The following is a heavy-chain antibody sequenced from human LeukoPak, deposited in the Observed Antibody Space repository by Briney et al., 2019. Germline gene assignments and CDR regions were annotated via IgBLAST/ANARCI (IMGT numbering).Heavy chain of an antibody. J-gene: IGHJ5*02. V-gene: IGHV1-46*03. CDR3: ARDGSGSYYNNWFDP. Sequence: RASVKVSCKASGYTFTSYYMHWVRQAPGQGLEWMGIINPSGGSTSYAQKFQGRVTMTRDTSTSTVYMELRSLRSEDTAVYYCARDGSGSYYNNWFDPWGQGTLVTVSS. CDR1: GYTFTSYY. CDR2: INPSGGST. D-gene: IGHD3-10*01.